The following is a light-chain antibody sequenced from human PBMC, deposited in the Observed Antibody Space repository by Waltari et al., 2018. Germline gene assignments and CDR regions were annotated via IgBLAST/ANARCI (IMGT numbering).Light chain of an antibody. CDR2: EVS. CDR3: SSYAGSNNLV. Sequence: QSALTQPPSASGSPGQSVTISCPGTSSDVGRYNYVSWYQQHPGNAPKLLVYEVSKRPSGVPDRFSGSKSGNTASLTVSGLRAEDEADYYCSSYAGSNNLVFGGGTKLTVL. V-gene: IGLV2-8*01. J-gene: IGLJ2*01. CDR1: SSDVGRYNY.